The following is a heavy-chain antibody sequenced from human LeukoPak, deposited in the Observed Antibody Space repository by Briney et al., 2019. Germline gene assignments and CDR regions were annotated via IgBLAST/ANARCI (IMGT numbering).Heavy chain of an antibody. CDR3: ARPKSSGVDVFDI. CDR1: GFTFSDYY. J-gene: IGHJ3*02. Sequence: PGGSLRLACAASGFTFSDYYMDWVGQAPGKGLEGVGRSRNKANSYTPEYAASVKGRFTISRDDSKKSVYLQMNSLKTEDTAVYYCARPKSSGVDVFDIWGQGTMVTVSS. V-gene: IGHV3-72*01. CDR2: SRNKANSYTP. D-gene: IGHD2-15*01.